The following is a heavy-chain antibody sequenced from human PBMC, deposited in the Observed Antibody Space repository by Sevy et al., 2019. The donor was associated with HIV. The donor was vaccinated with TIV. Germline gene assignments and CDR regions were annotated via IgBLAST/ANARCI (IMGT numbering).Heavy chain of an antibody. D-gene: IGHD5-18*01. Sequence: GGSLRLSCTASGFTFGDYAMSWFRQASGKGLEWVGFIRSKAYGGTTEYAASVKGRFTISRDDSKSIAYLQMNSLKTEDTAVYYCTRRQWDTAMVTIKRYYMDVWGKGTTVTVSS. CDR2: IRSKAYGGTT. V-gene: IGHV3-49*03. CDR3: TRRQWDTAMVTIKRYYMDV. CDR1: GFTFGDYA. J-gene: IGHJ6*03.